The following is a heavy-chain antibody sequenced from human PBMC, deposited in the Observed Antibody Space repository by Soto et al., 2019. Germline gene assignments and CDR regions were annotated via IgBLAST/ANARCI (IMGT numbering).Heavy chain of an antibody. D-gene: IGHD3-10*01. CDR2: IFYTGST. J-gene: IGHJ6*02. CDR3: ARVRASYYDLDI. CDR1: GGSVNTGSYY. Sequence: QVQLQESGPGLVKPSETLSLTCTVSGGSVNTGSYYWSWLRQPPGKGLEWIGYIFYTGSTNYNPSLKSRVTISVDTSKNQFSLRLNSVTAADTAVYYCARVRASYYDLDIWGQGTTVTVSS. V-gene: IGHV4-61*01.